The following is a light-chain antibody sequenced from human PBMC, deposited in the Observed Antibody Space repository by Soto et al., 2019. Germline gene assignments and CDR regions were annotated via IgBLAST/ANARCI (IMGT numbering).Light chain of an antibody. Sequence: DIQMAQSPSTLSGSGGERVTSTCRASQTISSWLAWYQQKPGKGPKLLIYKASTLKSGVPSRFSGSGSGTEFTLTISSLQPDDFATYYCQHYNSYSEAFGQGTKVDIK. CDR2: KAS. J-gene: IGKJ1*01. CDR1: QTISSW. CDR3: QHYNSYSEA. V-gene: IGKV1-5*03.